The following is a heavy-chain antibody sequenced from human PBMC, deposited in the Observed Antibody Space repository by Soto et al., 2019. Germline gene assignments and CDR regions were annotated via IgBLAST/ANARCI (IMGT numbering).Heavy chain of an antibody. D-gene: IGHD6-19*01. J-gene: IGHJ1*01. CDR3: ARDRPQGYSSGWYAVVGYFQH. CDR2: ISSSGSTI. CDR1: GFTFSDYY. V-gene: IGHV3-11*01. Sequence: GGSLRLSCAASGFTFSDYYMSWIRQAPGKGLEWVSYISSSGSTIYYADSVKGRFTISRDNSKNTLYLQMNILRAEDTAVYCCARDRPQGYSSGWYAVVGYFQHWGQGTLVTVSS.